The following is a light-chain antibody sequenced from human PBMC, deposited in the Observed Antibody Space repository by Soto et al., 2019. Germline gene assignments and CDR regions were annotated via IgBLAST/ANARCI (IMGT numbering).Light chain of an antibody. J-gene: IGKJ2*01. CDR3: QQYGTSTRMYT. Sequence: EIVLTQSPGTLSLSPGERATLSCRASQSVGGSYLAWYQQKPGQAPKLLIYGTSDRASGIPVRFSGSGSGTDFTLTIGRLEPEDSAVYYCQQYGTSTRMYTFGQGTKLEIK. V-gene: IGKV3-20*01. CDR2: GTS. CDR1: QSVGGSY.